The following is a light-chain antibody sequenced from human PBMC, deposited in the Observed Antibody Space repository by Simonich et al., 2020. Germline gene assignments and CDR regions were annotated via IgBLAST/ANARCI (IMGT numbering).Light chain of an antibody. CDR3: QQYNNWPPIT. J-gene: IGKJ5*01. CDR2: GAS. CDR1: QSVSSN. V-gene: IGKV3-15*01. Sequence: EIVMTQSPATLSVSPGERATLSCRTSQSVSSNLAWYQQKPGQAPRPLSYGASTRATGIPARFSGSGSGTEFTLTISSMQSEDFAVYYCQQYNNWPPITFGQGTRLEIK.